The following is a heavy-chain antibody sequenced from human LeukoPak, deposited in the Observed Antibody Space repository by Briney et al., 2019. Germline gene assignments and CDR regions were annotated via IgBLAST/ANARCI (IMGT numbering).Heavy chain of an antibody. CDR1: GYTFTSYG. J-gene: IGHJ4*02. Sequence: ASVKVSCKASGYTFTSYGISWVRQAPGQGLEWMGWISAYDGNTNYAQKLQGRVTMTTDTSTSTAYMELRSLRSDDTAVYYCARAPHTAMVYFYFDYWGQGTLVTVSS. V-gene: IGHV1-18*01. CDR2: ISAYDGNT. D-gene: IGHD5-18*01. CDR3: ARAPHTAMVYFYFDY.